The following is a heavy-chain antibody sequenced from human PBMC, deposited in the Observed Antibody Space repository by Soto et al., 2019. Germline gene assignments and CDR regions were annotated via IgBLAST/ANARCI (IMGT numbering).Heavy chain of an antibody. D-gene: IGHD5-18*01. CDR2: IYHSGST. V-gene: IGHV4-38-2*01. CDR1: GYSISSGYY. CDR3: ARGNHYSYGENAFDI. Sequence: SETLSLTCAVSGYSISSGYYWGWIRQPPGKGLEWIGSIYHSGSTYYNPSLKSRVTISVDTSKNQFSLKLSSVTAADTAVYYCARGNHYSYGENAFDIWGQGTMVTV. J-gene: IGHJ3*02.